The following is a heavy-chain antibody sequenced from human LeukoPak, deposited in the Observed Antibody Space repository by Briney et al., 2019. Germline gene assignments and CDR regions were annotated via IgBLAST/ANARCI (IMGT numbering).Heavy chain of an antibody. Sequence: SSETLSLTYAVYGGSFSGYYWSWIRQPPGKGLEWIGEINHSGSTNYNPSLKSRVTISVDTSKNQFSLKLSSVTAADTAVYYCARVLGYSSSWFYSYYYYYMDVWGKGTTVTVSS. D-gene: IGHD6-13*01. V-gene: IGHV4-34*01. CDR2: INHSGST. CDR1: GGSFSGYY. J-gene: IGHJ6*03. CDR3: ARVLGYSSSWFYSYYYYYMDV.